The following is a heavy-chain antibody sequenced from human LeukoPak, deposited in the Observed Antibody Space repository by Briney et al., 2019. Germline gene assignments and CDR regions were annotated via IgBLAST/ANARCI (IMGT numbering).Heavy chain of an antibody. D-gene: IGHD3-3*01. J-gene: IGHJ4*02. CDR2: IIPIFGTA. CDR3: AREGDFWSGYYLDY. V-gene: IGHV1-69*05. CDR1: GGTFSSYA. Sequence: VASVKVSCKASGGTFSSYAISWVRQAPGQGLEWMGGIIPIFGTANYAQKFQGRVTITTDESTSTAYMELSSLRSEDTAVYYCAREGDFWSGYYLDYWGQGTLVTVSS.